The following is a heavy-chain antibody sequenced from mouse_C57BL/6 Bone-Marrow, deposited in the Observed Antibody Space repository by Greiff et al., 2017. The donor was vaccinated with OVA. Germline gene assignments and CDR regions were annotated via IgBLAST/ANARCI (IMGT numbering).Heavy chain of an antibody. V-gene: IGHV7-1*01. J-gene: IGHJ3*01. D-gene: IGHD5-1*01. CDR3: ARDEWAYPFAY. CDR1: GFTFSDFY. Sequence: EVMLVESGGGLVQSGRSLRLSCATSGFTFSDFYMEWVRQAPGKGLEWIAASRNKANDYTTEYSASVKGRFIVSRDTSQSILYLQMNALRAEDTAIYYCARDEWAYPFAYWGQGTLVTVSA. CDR2: SRNKANDYTT.